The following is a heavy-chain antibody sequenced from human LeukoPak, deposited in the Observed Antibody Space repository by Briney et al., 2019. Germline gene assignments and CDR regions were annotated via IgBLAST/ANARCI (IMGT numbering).Heavy chain of an antibody. D-gene: IGHD3-16*01. Sequence: GGSLRLSCAASGFRFSDFTMTWVRQAPGKGPEWVSAIGGRGTSTYYADSLGGRFTISRDNSKDMLYLQMNSLKVEDTATYYCGKEGGAWGQGTKVAVSS. CDR2: IGGRGTST. V-gene: IGHV3-23*01. CDR1: GFRFSDFT. J-gene: IGHJ5*02. CDR3: GKEGGA.